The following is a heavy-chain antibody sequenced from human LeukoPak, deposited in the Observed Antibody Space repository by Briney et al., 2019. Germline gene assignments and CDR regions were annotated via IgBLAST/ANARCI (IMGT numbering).Heavy chain of an antibody. CDR2: INPNSGGT. D-gene: IGHD1-7*01. J-gene: IGHJ4*02. CDR3: VQSELDY. CDR1: GYTFTGEY. V-gene: IGHV1-2*02. Sequence: GESLKVSCKASGYTFTGEYLHWVRQAPGQGLEWLGWINPNSGGTNYAQKFQGKVTMTRDTSISTAYMDLSRLRSDDTAVYYCVQSELDYWGQGTPVTVSS.